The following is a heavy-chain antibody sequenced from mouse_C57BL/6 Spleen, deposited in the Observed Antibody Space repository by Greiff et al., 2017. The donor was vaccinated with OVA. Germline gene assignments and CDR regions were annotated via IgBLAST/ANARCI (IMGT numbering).Heavy chain of an antibody. CDR2: ISYSGST. CDR1: GYSITSGYD. D-gene: IGHD2-1*01. Sequence: EVQLVESGPGMVKPSQSLSLTCTVTGYSITSGYDWHWIRHFPGNKLEWMGYISYSGSTNYNPSLKSRISITHDTSKNHFFLKLNSVTTEDTATYYCARGVTTSAWFAYWGQGTLVTVSA. V-gene: IGHV3-1*01. CDR3: ARGVTTSAWFAY. J-gene: IGHJ3*01.